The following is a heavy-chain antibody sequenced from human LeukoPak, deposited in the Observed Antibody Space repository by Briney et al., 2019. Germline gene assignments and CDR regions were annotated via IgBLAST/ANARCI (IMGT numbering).Heavy chain of an antibody. J-gene: IGHJ4*02. CDR2: LNLDGSDK. Sequence: GGSLRLSCVVSGFTFSESWMSWVRQAPGKGLGWVARLNLDGSDKYYVDSVKGRFTISRDNSKNTLYVQVNSLGTEDTAAYYCAKGSYYDSSGSFYFDYWGQGTLVTVSS. D-gene: IGHD3-22*01. CDR1: GFTFSESW. V-gene: IGHV3-7*03. CDR3: AKGSYYDSSGSFYFDY.